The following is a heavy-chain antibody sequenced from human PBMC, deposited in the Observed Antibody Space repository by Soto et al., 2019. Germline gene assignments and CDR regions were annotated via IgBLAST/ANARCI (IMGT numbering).Heavy chain of an antibody. D-gene: IGHD3-16*02. CDR3: AGSWSYYDYIGGSYRYGSPGWFDQ. CDR2: ISAYNGNT. V-gene: IGHV1-18*01. J-gene: IGHJ5*02. CDR1: GYTFTSYG. Sequence: ASVKVSCKASGYTFTSYGISWVRQAPGQGLEWMGWISAYNGNTNYAQKLQGRVTMTTDTSTSTAYMELRSLRSDDTAVYYCAGSWSYYDYIGGSYRYGSPGWFDQWGQGTLVTVSS.